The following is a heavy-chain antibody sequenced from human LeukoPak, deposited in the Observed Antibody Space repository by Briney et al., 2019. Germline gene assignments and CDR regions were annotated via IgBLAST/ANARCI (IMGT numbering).Heavy chain of an antibody. CDR1: GFTFSSYA. CDR2: IQSAGSSK. V-gene: IGHV3-30*02. CDR3: TKDAIGSLDY. Sequence: GGSLRLSCAASGFTFSSYAMSWVRQAPGKGLEWVAFIQSAGSSKYYADSVKGRFTIFRDNSKNTVYLQMSSLRVEDTAIYYCTKDAIGSLDYWGQGTLVIVSS. D-gene: IGHD1-26*01. J-gene: IGHJ4*02.